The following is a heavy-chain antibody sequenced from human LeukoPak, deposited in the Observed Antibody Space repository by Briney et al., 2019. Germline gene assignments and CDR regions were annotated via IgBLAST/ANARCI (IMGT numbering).Heavy chain of an antibody. D-gene: IGHD1-26*01. Sequence: GGSLRLSCAASGIAVTGNYMSWVRQPPGKGLEWVSFISINTDTFYADSVGGRFTISRDSSKNTLFLQMNSLRDEDSAVYYCAIAQSWDELFDSWGQGTLVTVSS. V-gene: IGHV3-53*01. J-gene: IGHJ4*02. CDR3: AIAQSWDELFDS. CDR1: GIAVTGNY. CDR2: ISINTDT.